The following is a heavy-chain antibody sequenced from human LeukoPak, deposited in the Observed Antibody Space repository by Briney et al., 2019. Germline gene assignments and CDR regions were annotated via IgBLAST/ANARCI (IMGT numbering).Heavy chain of an antibody. CDR3: ARDKAGATF. D-gene: IGHD1-26*01. J-gene: IGHJ4*02. CDR2: INPNSGGT. CDR1: GYTFTGYY. Sequence: GASVKVSCKASGYTFTGYYMHWVRQAPGQGLEWMGWINPNSGGTNYAQKFQGRVTMTTDTSTSTAYMELRSLRSDDTAVYYCARDKAGATFWGQGTLVTVSS. V-gene: IGHV1-2*02.